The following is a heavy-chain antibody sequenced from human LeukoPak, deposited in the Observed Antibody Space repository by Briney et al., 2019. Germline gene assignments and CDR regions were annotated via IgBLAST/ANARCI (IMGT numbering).Heavy chain of an antibody. J-gene: IGHJ4*02. CDR1: GFTFSSYA. CDR2: ISYDGSNK. V-gene: IGHV3-30-3*01. CDR3: AREAVKSSSWPPDY. Sequence: GGSLRLSCAASGFTFSSYAMHWVRQTPGKGLEWVAVISYDGSNKYYADSVKGRFTISRDNSKNTLYLQMNSLRAEDTAVYYCAREAVKSSSWPPDYWGQGTLVTVSS. D-gene: IGHD6-13*01.